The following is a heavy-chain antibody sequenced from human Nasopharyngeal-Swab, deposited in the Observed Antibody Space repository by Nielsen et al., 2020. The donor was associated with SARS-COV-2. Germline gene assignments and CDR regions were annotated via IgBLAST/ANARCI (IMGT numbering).Heavy chain of an antibody. CDR1: GYSISSGYY. D-gene: IGHD3-16*01. CDR2: VYYSGGT. Sequence: SETLSLTCTVSGYSISSGYYWGWIRQPPGKGLEWIGYVYYSGGTNYNPSLKSRVTISLDMSQNQFSLKLSSVTPADTAVYYCARSSPLYSPTYYFDYWGQGTLVTVSS. J-gene: IGHJ4*02. V-gene: IGHV4-61*01. CDR3: ARSSPLYSPTYYFDY.